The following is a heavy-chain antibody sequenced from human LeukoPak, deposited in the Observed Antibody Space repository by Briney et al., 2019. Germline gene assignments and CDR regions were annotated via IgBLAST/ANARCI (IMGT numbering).Heavy chain of an antibody. CDR1: GFMFNDYA. CDR3: AKDRGVQWLTRDFDY. CDR2: ISGSGGST. J-gene: IGHJ4*02. V-gene: IGHV3-23*01. Sequence: PGGSLRLSCAPSGFMFNDYALHWVRQAPGKGLEWVSAISGSGGSTYYADSVKGRFTISRDNSKNTLYLQMNSLRAEDTAVYYCAKDRGVQWLTRDFDYWGQGTLVTVSS. D-gene: IGHD6-19*01.